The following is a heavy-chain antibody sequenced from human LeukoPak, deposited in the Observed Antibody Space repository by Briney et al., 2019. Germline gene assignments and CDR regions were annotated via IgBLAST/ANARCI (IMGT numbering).Heavy chain of an antibody. CDR3: ARDRLDSSGYYRYDAFDI. J-gene: IGHJ3*02. V-gene: IGHV4-59*01. CDR1: GGSISRYY. CDR2: IYYSGST. Sequence: SETLSLTCTVSGGSISRYYWRWLRQPPGKGLEWIGYIYYSGSTNYNPSPKSRVTISVDTSKNQFSLKLSSVTAADTAVYYCARDRLDSSGYYRYDAFDIWGQGTMVTVSS. D-gene: IGHD3-22*01.